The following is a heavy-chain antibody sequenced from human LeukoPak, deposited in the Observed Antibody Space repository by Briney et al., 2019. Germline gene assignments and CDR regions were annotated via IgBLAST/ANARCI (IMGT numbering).Heavy chain of an antibody. J-gene: IGHJ5*02. Sequence: GASAKVSCKASGYTFTGYYMHWVRQAPGQGLEWMGWINPNSGGTNYAQKFQGRVTMTRDTSISTAYMELSRLRSDDTAVYYCARDPRIVVVVADNWFDPWGQGTLVTVSS. CDR3: ARDPRIVVVVADNWFDP. CDR2: INPNSGGT. CDR1: GYTFTGYY. D-gene: IGHD2-15*01. V-gene: IGHV1-2*02.